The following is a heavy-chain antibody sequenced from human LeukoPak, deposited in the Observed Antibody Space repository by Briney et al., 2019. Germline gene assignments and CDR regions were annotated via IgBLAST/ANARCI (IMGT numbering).Heavy chain of an antibody. Sequence: PGGSLRLSCAASGFXFSSYEMNWVRQAPGKGLEWVSYISSSGSTIYYADSVKGRFTISRDNAKNSLYLQINSLRAEDTAVYYCARVGAAAPDYYFDYWGQGTLVTVSS. CDR2: ISSSGSTI. CDR3: ARVGAAAPDYYFDY. D-gene: IGHD6-13*01. CDR1: GFXFSSYE. J-gene: IGHJ4*02. V-gene: IGHV3-48*03.